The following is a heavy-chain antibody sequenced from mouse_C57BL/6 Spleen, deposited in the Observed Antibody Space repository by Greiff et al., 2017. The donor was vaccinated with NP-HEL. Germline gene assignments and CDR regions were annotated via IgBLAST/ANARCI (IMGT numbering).Heavy chain of an antibody. Sequence: VQLQQSGAELVKPGASVKLSCKASGYTFTSYWMQWVKQRPGQGLEWIGEIDPSDSYTNYNQKFKGKATLTVDTSSSTAYMQLSSLTSEDSAVYYCARTTVYYFDYWGQGTTLTVSS. J-gene: IGHJ2*01. V-gene: IGHV1-50*01. CDR2: IDPSDSYT. CDR3: ARTTVYYFDY. D-gene: IGHD2-12*01. CDR1: GYTFTSYW.